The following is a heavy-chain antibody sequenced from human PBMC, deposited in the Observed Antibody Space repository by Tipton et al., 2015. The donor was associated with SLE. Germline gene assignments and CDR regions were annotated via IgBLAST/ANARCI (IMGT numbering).Heavy chain of an antibody. D-gene: IGHD1-7*01. Sequence: TLSLTCTVSGYPISISGYYWGWLRQPPGKGPEWIGSIYHSGTTFYNPSLKSRVTISVDTSKNQFSLKVSSVTAADSAVYYCARWNFVTMTGGFDIWGQGTLFTVSS. CDR3: ARWNFVTMTGGFDI. V-gene: IGHV4-38-2*02. CDR2: IYHSGTT. J-gene: IGHJ3*02. CDR1: GYPISISGYY.